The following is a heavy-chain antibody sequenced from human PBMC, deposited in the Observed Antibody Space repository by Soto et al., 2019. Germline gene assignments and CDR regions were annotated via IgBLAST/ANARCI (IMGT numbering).Heavy chain of an antibody. CDR2: IYSGGST. V-gene: IGHV3-66*01. D-gene: IGHD5-18*01. CDR3: ARVRGYSYGSYYYYGMDV. CDR1: GFTVSSNY. Sequence: GGSLRLSCAASGFTVSSNYMSWARQAPGKGLEWVSVIYSGGSTYYADSVKGRFTISRDNSKNTLYLQMNSLRAEDTAVYYCARVRGYSYGSYYYYGMDVWGQGTTVTVSS. J-gene: IGHJ6*02.